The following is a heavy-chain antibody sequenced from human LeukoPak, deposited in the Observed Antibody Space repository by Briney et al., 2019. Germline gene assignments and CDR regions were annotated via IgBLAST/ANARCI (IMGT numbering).Heavy chain of an antibody. CDR3: AIKLPGSFPLDQ. Sequence: GGSLRLSCAASGVTFSNYAMAWVRQAPGKGLEWVSSIGGGGGDISYADSVKGRFTISRDNSKNTLYLQMNSLRAEDTAVYYCAIKLPGSFPLDQWCQGTLVTVSS. CDR2: IGGGGGDI. V-gene: IGHV3-23*01. CDR1: GVTFSNYA. J-gene: IGHJ4*02. D-gene: IGHD1-7*01.